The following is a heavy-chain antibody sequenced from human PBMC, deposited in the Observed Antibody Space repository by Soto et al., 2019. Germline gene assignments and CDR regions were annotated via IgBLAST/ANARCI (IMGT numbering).Heavy chain of an antibody. D-gene: IGHD3-16*01. V-gene: IGHV3-23*01. CDR1: GFKFSSYA. CDR2: ISATGGGT. CDR3: AKDRRAGGNSAFYFDF. J-gene: IGHJ5*01. Sequence: GGSLRLSCAASGFKFSSYAMSWVRQAPGKGLEWASLISATGGGTYYADSVKGRFTISRDNSDNTLYLQVHSLRAEDTAVYYCAKDRRAGGNSAFYFDFWGKGAQVTVSS.